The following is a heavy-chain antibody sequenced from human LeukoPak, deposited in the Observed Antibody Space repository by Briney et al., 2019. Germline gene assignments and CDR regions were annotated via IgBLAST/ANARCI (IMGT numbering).Heavy chain of an antibody. D-gene: IGHD3-9*01. V-gene: IGHV4-30-2*01. CDR3: ARGYFDWTHNYGMDV. CDR1: GGSISSGGYS. Sequence: RSQTLSLTCAVSGGSISSGGYSWSWIRQPPGKGLEWIGYIYHSGSTYYNPSLKSRVTISVDRSKSQFSLKLSSVTAADAAVYYCARGYFDWTHNYGMDVWGQGTTVTVSS. J-gene: IGHJ6*02. CDR2: IYHSGST.